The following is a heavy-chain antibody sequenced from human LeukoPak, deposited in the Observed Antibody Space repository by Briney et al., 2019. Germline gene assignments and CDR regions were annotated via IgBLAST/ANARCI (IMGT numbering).Heavy chain of an antibody. D-gene: IGHD3-22*01. J-gene: IGHJ3*02. Sequence: ASVKVSCKASGYTFTGYYMHWVRQAPGQGLEWMGWINPNSGGTNYAQKFQGWVTMTRDTSISTAYMELSRLRSDDTAVYYCARGGVQYYDSSGYPQPDDAFDIWGQGTMVTVSS. CDR1: GYTFTGYY. CDR2: INPNSGGT. CDR3: ARGGVQYYDSSGYPQPDDAFDI. V-gene: IGHV1-2*04.